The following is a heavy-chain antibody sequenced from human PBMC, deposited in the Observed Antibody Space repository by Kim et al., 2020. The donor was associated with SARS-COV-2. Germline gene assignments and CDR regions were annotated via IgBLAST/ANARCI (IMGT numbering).Heavy chain of an antibody. D-gene: IGHD6-13*01. J-gene: IGHJ5*02. V-gene: IGHV4-59*01. CDR3: ASEAIAGSWFDP. Sequence: NYNPSLKSRVNISVDTSKNQFSLKLSSVTAADTAVYYCASEAIAGSWFDPWGQGTLVTVSS.